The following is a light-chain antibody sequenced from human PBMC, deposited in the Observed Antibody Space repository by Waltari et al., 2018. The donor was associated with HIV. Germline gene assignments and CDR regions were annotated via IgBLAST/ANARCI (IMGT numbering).Light chain of an antibody. CDR3: SSYTRSSTHYV. V-gene: IGLV2-14*03. Sequence: QSALTQTASVSVSPGQSITISCTGTNSDVGGYNFVSWYQHHPGRAPKLIIYDVTNRPSGVSNRFSGSKSGNTASLTISGLQAEDEADYFCSSYTRSSTHYVFGTGTKVTVL. CDR1: NSDVGGYNF. CDR2: DVT. J-gene: IGLJ1*01.